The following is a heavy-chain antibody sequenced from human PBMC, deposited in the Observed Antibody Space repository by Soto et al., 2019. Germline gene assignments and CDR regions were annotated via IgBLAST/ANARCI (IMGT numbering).Heavy chain of an antibody. Sequence: QLVQSGAEVKTPGASVKLSCKASGYTFTHYYIHCVRQAPGQRLEWMVIINPNGGSTTYAQKFRAGVTMTRDTSTSTVYMELSNLRSDDSAVYYCATSVNSAMAFDYWGQGTLVTVSS. CDR3: ATSVNSAMAFDY. V-gene: IGHV1-46*01. CDR1: GYTFTHYY. D-gene: IGHD5-18*01. J-gene: IGHJ4*02. CDR2: INPNGGST.